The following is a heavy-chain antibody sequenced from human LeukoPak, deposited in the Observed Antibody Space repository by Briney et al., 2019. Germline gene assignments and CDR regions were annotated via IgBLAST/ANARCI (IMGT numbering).Heavy chain of an antibody. J-gene: IGHJ3*02. Sequence: SQTLSLTCAVSGDSFSSNSAAWDWIRQSPSRGLEWLVRTYYRSKLYNDYAVSVKSRITINPDTSKNQFSLQLNSVTPEDTAVYYCARDFTGTGFGAFDIWGQGTMVTVSS. CDR3: ARDFTGTGFGAFDI. CDR2: TYYRSKLYN. V-gene: IGHV6-1*01. CDR1: GDSFSSNSAA. D-gene: IGHD1-7*01.